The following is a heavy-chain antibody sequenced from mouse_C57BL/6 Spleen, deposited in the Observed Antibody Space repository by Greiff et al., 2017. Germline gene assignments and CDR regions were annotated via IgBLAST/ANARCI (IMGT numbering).Heavy chain of an antibody. V-gene: IGHV2-2*01. Sequence: VQLQQSGPGLVQPSQSLSITCTVSGFSLTSYGVHWVRQSPGKGLEWLGVIWSGGSTDYNAAFISRLSISKDNSNSQVFCKMNSLQADDTALYYDARNKAYYSNYGAMDYWGQGTSVTVAS. CDR3: ARNKAYYSNYGAMDY. CDR2: IWSGGST. D-gene: IGHD2-5*01. J-gene: IGHJ4*01. CDR1: GFSLTSYG.